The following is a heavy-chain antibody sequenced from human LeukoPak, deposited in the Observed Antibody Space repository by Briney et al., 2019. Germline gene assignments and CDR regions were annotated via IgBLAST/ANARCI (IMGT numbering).Heavy chain of an antibody. V-gene: IGHV3-7*01. Sequence: GGPLRLSCAASGFTFSSYWMSWVRQAPGKGLEWVANIKQDGSEKYYVDSVKGRFTISRDNAKNSLYLQMNSLRAEDTAVYYCARTETYDFWSGYDEYWGQGTLVTVSS. D-gene: IGHD3-3*01. CDR3: ARTETYDFWSGYDEY. J-gene: IGHJ4*02. CDR1: GFTFSSYW. CDR2: IKQDGSEK.